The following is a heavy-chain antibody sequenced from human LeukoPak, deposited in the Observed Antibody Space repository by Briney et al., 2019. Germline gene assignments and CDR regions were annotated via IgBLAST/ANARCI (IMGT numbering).Heavy chain of an antibody. CDR2: ISTDGSST. V-gene: IGHV3-74*01. Sequence: GGSLRLSCAASGFTFSSYWMHWVRQGPGKGLVWVSRISTDGSSTDYADSVKGRFTISRDNAKNSLYLQMNSLRAEDTAVYYCARDLVQLWSKDYWGQGTLVTVSS. CDR1: GFTFSSYW. J-gene: IGHJ4*02. D-gene: IGHD5-18*01. CDR3: ARDLVQLWSKDY.